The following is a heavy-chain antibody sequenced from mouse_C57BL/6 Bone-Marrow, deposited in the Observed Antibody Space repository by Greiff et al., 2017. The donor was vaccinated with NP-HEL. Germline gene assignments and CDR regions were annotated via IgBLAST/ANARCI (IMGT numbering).Heavy chain of an antibody. Sequence: EVQLQQSGPELVKPGASVKIPCKASGYTFTDYNMDWVKQSHGKSLEWIGDINPNNGGTIYNQKFKGKATLTVDKSSSTAYMELRSLTSEDTAVYYCARKGSYGSSYWYFDVWGTGTTVTVSS. D-gene: IGHD1-1*01. J-gene: IGHJ1*03. V-gene: IGHV1-18*01. CDR1: GYTFTDYN. CDR2: INPNNGGT. CDR3: ARKGSYGSSYWYFDV.